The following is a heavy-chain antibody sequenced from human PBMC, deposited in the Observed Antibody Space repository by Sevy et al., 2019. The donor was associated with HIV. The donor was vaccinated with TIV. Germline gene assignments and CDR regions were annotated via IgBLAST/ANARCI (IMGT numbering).Heavy chain of an antibody. V-gene: IGHV4-59*13. CDR1: GGSISSYY. CDR3: ARGWMGATYYYYGMDV. CDR2: IYYSGST. D-gene: IGHD1-26*01. Sequence: SETLSLTCTVSGGSISSYYWSWIRQPRGKGLEWIGYIYYSGSTNYNPALKSRVTISVDTSKNQFSLKLSSVTAADTAVYYCARGWMGATYYYYGMDVWGQGTTVTVSS. J-gene: IGHJ6*02.